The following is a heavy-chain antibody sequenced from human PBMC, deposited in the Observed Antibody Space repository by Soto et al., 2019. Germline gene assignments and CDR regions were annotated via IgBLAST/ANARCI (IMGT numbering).Heavy chain of an antibody. Sequence: QITLKESGPTLVKPTQTLTLTCTFSGFSLSTSGVGVGWIRQPPGKALEWLALIYWDDDKRYSPSLKNRLTITKDTSNDQVVLTMTNMDPVDTATYYCAHRRGGGNSAWFDPWGQGTLVTVSS. CDR3: AHRRGGGNSAWFDP. CDR2: IYWDDDK. V-gene: IGHV2-5*02. J-gene: IGHJ5*02. CDR1: GFSLSTSGVG. D-gene: IGHD2-21*02.